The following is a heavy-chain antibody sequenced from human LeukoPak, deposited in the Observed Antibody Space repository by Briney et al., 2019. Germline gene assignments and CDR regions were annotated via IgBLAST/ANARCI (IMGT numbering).Heavy chain of an antibody. CDR3: ARAMGHCSGGSCHIDY. D-gene: IGHD2-15*01. V-gene: IGHV3-30-3*01. CDR2: ISYDGSNK. Sequence: GGSLRLSCAASGFTFSSYAMHWVRQAPGKGLEWVAVISYDGSNKYYADSVKGRFTISRDNSKSTLYLQMNSLRAEDTAVYYCARAMGHCSGGSCHIDYWGQGTLVTVSS. CDR1: GFTFSSYA. J-gene: IGHJ4*02.